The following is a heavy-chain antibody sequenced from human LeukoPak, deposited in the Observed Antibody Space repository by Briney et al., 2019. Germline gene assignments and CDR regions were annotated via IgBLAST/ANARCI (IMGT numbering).Heavy chain of an antibody. CDR3: AREEVGYCSSTSCYYYYGMDV. Sequence: PGGSLRLSCAASGFTFSSYWMHWVRQAPGKGLVWVSRINSDGSSTSYADSVKGRFTISRDNAKNTLYLQMNSLRAEDTAVYYCAREEVGYCSSTSCYYYYGMDVWGQGTTVTVSS. D-gene: IGHD2-2*01. CDR1: GFTFSSYW. J-gene: IGHJ6*02. V-gene: IGHV3-74*01. CDR2: INSDGSST.